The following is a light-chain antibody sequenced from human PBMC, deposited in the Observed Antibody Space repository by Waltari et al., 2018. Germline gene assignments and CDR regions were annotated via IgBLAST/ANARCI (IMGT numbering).Light chain of an antibody. Sequence: QSALTQPASVSGSPGQSITISCTGITSDVGGYTYVPWYQQHPDRAPKLVIYDVANRPSGVSSRFSGSKSGNTASLTISGLQTEDEADYYCTSYTTTNSLGVFGGGTKLTVL. CDR3: TSYTTTNSLGV. CDR1: TSDVGGYTY. V-gene: IGLV2-14*03. CDR2: DVA. J-gene: IGLJ3*02.